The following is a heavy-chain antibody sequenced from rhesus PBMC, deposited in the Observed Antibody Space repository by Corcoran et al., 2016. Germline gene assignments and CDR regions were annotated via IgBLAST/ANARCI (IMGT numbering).Heavy chain of an antibody. Sequence: VQLPESGPGLVKPSETLSLTCAVSGGSISGDYYWSWIRQPPGKVLEWIGYIYGSGGANNYNPSLTNRVTISIDTSKNQFSLKLSSVTSADTAVYDCARGSPERNYRDYWGQGVLVTVAS. D-gene: IGHD2-39*01. J-gene: IGHJ4*01. CDR3: ARGSPERNYRDY. CDR2: IYGSGGAN. V-gene: IGHV4-106*01. CDR1: GGSISGDYY.